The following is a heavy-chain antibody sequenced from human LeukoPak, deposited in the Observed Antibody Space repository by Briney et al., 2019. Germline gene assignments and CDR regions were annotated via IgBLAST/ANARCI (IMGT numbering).Heavy chain of an antibody. CDR2: IYYTGKT. J-gene: IGHJ4*02. V-gene: IGHV4-59*02. CDR3: ARSQNYYGSGDY. D-gene: IGHD3-10*01. Sequence: PETLSLTCGVSGGSVSTMNWWSWVRQPPGKALEWIGYIYYTGKTYYNPSLEGRVTILVDTSRNHFSVKLSSVTAADTAVYYCARSQNYYGSGDYWSQGTLVTVSS. CDR1: GGSVSTMNW.